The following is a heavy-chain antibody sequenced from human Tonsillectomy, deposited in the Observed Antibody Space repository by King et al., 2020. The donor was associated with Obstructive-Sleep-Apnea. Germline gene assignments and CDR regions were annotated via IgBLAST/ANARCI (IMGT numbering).Heavy chain of an antibody. D-gene: IGHD3-10*01. Sequence: VQLVESGGGLVKPGGSLRLSCAASGFTFRDYYMSWIRQAAGKGLGWVSYISSSSSYTKYADSVKGRFTISRDNAKNSLYLQMNSLRAEDTAVYCCAIGLDYYGSASYGYWGQGTLVTVSS. V-gene: IGHV3-11*06. CDR1: GFTFRDYY. CDR3: AIGLDYYGSASYGY. CDR2: ISSSSSYT. J-gene: IGHJ4*02.